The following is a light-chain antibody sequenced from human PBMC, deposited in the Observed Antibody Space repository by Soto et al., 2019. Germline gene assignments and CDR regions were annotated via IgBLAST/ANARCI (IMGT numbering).Light chain of an antibody. J-gene: IGKJ5*01. CDR3: QQLNSYPIT. Sequence: DIQLTQSPSFLSASVGDRVTITCRASQGISSYLAWYQQKPGKAPKLLIYAASTLQRVVPSRFSGSGSGTEFPLTISSLQPEDFATYYCQQLNSYPITFGQGTRLEIK. V-gene: IGKV1-9*01. CDR2: AAS. CDR1: QGISSY.